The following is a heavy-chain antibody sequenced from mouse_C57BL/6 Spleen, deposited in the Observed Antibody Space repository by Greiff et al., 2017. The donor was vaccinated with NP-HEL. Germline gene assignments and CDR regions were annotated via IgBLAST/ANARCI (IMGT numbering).Heavy chain of an antibody. V-gene: IGHV1-26*01. CDR3: ATAREAMDY. Sequence: KQSHGKSLEWIGDINPNNGGTSYNQKFKGKATLTVDKSSSTAYMELRSLTSEDSAVYYCATAREAMDYWGQGTSVTVSS. CDR2: INPNNGGT. J-gene: IGHJ4*01.